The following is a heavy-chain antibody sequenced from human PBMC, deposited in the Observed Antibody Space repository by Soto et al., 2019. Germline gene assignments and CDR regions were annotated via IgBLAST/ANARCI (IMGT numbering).Heavy chain of an antibody. CDR1: GYTFTSYY. Sequence: QVQLVQSGAEVKKPGASVKVSCKASGYTFTSYYMHWVRQAPGQGLEWSGIINPSGGSTSYAQKCQGRVNRTRDTSTSTGYMERSSLRSEDTAVYYWDRGDHLNLGVNWFDPWGQGTQVTVSS. J-gene: IGHJ5*02. D-gene: IGHD3-16*01. CDR3: DRGDHLNLGVNWFDP. V-gene: IGHV1-46*01. CDR2: INPSGGST.